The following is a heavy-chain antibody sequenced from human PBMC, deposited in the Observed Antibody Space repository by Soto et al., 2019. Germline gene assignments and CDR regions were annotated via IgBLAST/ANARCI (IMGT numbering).Heavy chain of an antibody. Sequence: QVQLQESGPGLVKPSQTLSLTCTVSGGSISSGGYYWSWIRQHPGKGLEWIGYIYYSGSTYYNPSLKSRVTISVDTSKNQFSLQLSSVTAADTAVYYCARCDVITNNWFDPWGQGTLVTVSS. CDR2: IYYSGST. D-gene: IGHD3-22*01. V-gene: IGHV4-31*03. CDR3: ARCDVITNNWFDP. J-gene: IGHJ5*02. CDR1: GGSISSGGYY.